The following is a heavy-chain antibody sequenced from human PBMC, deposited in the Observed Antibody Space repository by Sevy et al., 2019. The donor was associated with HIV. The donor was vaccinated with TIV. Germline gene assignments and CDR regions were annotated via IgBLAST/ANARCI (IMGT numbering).Heavy chain of an antibody. CDR3: AWDHGESSGYYPLGAFDI. D-gene: IGHD3-22*01. CDR1: GFTFITYA. Sequence: GGSLRLSCAASGFTFITYAMNWVRQAPGKGLEWVSTISGSGDSTYYADSVKGRFTFSRVNSKKTLYLQMNSLRAADTALYYCAWDHGESSGYYPLGAFDIWGQGTMVTVSS. CDR2: ISGSGDST. V-gene: IGHV3-23*01. J-gene: IGHJ3*02.